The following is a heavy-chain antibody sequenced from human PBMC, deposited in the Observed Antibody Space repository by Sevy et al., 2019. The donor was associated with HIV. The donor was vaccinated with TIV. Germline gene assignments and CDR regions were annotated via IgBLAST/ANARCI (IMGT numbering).Heavy chain of an antibody. V-gene: IGHV3-23*01. J-gene: IGHJ4*02. CDR2: ISGSGGST. CDR1: GFTFSSYA. CDR3: ARAQRFYYYDSSGYYN. D-gene: IGHD3-22*01. Sequence: GGSLRLSCAASGFTFSSYAMSWVRQAPGKGLEWVSAISGSGGSTYYADSVKGRFTISRDNSKNTLYLQMNSLRAEDTAVYYCARAQRFYYYDSSGYYNWGQGTLVTVSS.